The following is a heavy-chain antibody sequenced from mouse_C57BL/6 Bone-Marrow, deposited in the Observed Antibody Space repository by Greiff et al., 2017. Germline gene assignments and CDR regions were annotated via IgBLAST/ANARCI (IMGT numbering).Heavy chain of an antibody. CDR1: GFNIKDDY. CDR3: TTYGLSAY. V-gene: IGHV14-4*01. J-gene: IGHJ3*01. D-gene: IGHD1-1*02. CDR2: IDPENGDT. Sequence: EVQRVESGAELVRPGASVKLSCTASGFNIKDDYMHWVKQRPEQGLEWIGWIDPENGDTEYASKFQGKATITADTSSNTAYLQLSSLTSEDTAVYYCTTYGLSAYWGQGTLVTVSA.